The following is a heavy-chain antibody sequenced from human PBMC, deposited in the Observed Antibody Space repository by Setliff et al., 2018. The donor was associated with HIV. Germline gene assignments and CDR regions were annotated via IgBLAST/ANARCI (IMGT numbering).Heavy chain of an antibody. V-gene: IGHV1-8*02. CDR1: GYTFTSYD. J-gene: IGHJ4*02. CDR3: ARKYTGGRIDY. Sequence: ASVKVSCKASGYTFTSYDINWVRQATGQGLEWMGWMNPNSGNTGYAQKFQGRVTMTRNTSISTAYMELRSLRSDDTAMYYCARKYTGGRIDYWGQGTLVTVSS. D-gene: IGHD6-19*01. CDR2: MNPNSGNT.